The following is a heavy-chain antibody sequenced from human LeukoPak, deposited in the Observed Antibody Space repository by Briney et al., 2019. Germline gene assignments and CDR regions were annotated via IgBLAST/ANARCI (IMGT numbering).Heavy chain of an antibody. CDR3: ARDLTAQNWFDP. Sequence: KPSEPLSLPCPVSGGSTSNSYWSWIRQSPGKGLEWIGYIYKSGSTNYNLSLKSRVTISVDTSKNQFSLKLSSVTAADTAVYYCARDLTAQNWFDPWGQGTLVTVSS. J-gene: IGHJ5*02. V-gene: IGHV4-59*01. CDR2: IYKSGST. CDR1: GGSTSNSY.